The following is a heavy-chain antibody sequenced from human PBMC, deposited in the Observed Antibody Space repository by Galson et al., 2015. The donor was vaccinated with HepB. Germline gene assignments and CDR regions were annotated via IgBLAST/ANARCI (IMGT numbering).Heavy chain of an antibody. CDR1: GLTFSGYN. CDR2: ISSDSKKI. CDR3: NKGSGELYFYGMDV. V-gene: IGHV3-48*03. Sequence: SLRLSCAASGLTFSGYNMNWARQAPGEGLEWISYISSDSKKIYYTDSVKGRLTISRDDSKNIAYLQMNSLKTEDTAVYYCNKGSGELYFYGMDVWGQGTTVTVSS. D-gene: IGHD3-10*01. J-gene: IGHJ6*02.